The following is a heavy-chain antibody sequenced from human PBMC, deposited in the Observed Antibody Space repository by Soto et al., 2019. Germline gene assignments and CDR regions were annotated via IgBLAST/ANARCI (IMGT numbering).Heavy chain of an antibody. V-gene: IGHV4-30-2*01. CDR2: IYHSGST. D-gene: IGHD2-15*01. Sequence: ASETLSLTCAVSGGSISSGGYSWSWIRQPPGKGLEWIGYIYHSGSTYYNPSLKSRVTISVDRSKNQFSLKLSSVTAADTAVYYCASRLYCSGGSCYGFAFDIWGQGTMVTVSS. CDR1: GGSISSGGYS. CDR3: ASRLYCSGGSCYGFAFDI. J-gene: IGHJ3*02.